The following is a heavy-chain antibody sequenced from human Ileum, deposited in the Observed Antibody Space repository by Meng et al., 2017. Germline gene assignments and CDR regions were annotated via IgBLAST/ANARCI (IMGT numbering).Heavy chain of an antibody. CDR1: GGSVSSSGYQ. D-gene: IGHD7-27*01. CDR2: AST. CDR3: ARDHWGSLDY. V-gene: IGHV4-61*08. Sequence: GPRPESGPGLVRPSETLSLICAVSGGSVSSSGYQWGWIRQPPGKGLEWIGYASTNYNPSLKSRVTISVDTSKNQFSLKLTSVTAADTAVYYCARDHWGSLDYWGQGVLVTVSS. J-gene: IGHJ4*02.